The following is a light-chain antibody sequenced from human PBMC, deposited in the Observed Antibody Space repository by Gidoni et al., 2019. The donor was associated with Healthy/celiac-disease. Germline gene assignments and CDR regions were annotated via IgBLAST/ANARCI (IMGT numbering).Light chain of an antibody. Sequence: QSALTQPASVSGSPGQSIPISCTGTSSAVGSYKLVSWYQQHPGKAPKLMIYEGSKRPSGVSNRFSGSKSGNTASLTISGLQAEDEADYYCCSYAGSSTFVVFGGGTKLTVL. V-gene: IGLV2-23*03. CDR2: EGS. J-gene: IGLJ2*01. CDR3: CSYAGSSTFVV. CDR1: SSAVGSYKL.